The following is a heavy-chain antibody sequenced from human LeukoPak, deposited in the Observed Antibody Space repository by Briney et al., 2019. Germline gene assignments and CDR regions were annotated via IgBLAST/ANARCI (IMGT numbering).Heavy chain of an antibody. V-gene: IGHV3-30*18. CDR1: GFTFSSYA. CDR3: AKRPSDYGDYVSYFDY. CDR2: ISDDGRRK. J-gene: IGHJ4*02. D-gene: IGHD4-17*01. Sequence: GGSLRLSCAASGFTFSSYAMSWVRQAPGKGLEWVGVISDDGRRKDYADSVKGRFTISRDNSKDTLYLQMNSLRAEDTAVYYCAKRPSDYGDYVSYFDYWGQGTLVTVSS.